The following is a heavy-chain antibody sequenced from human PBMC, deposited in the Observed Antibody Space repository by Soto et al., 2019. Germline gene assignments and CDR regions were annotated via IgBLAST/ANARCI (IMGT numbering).Heavy chain of an antibody. CDR3: EISLGFGELLGWFDP. D-gene: IGHD3-10*01. V-gene: IGHV4-59*01. CDR1: GGSISSYY. CDR2: IYYSGST. J-gene: IGHJ5*02. Sequence: PSETLSLTCTVSGGSISSYYWSWIRQPPGKGLEWIGYIYYSGSTKYNPSLKSRVTISVDTSKNQFSLKLSSVTAADTAVYYCEISLGFGELLGWFDPWGQGTLVTVSS.